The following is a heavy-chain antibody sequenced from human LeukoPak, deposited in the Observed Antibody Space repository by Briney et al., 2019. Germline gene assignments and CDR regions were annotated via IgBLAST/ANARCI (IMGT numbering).Heavy chain of an antibody. V-gene: IGHV4-39*01. D-gene: IGHD4-23*01. Sequence: SETLSLTCTVSGGSISSRSYYWGWIRQPPGKGLAWIGNIYYSGSTYYNPSLKSRVTISVDTSKNQFSLKLSSVTAADTAVYYCAIRHDYGDNAKYHFDYWGQGTLVTVSP. CDR1: GGSISSRSYY. CDR3: AIRHDYGDNAKYHFDY. J-gene: IGHJ4*02. CDR2: IYYSGST.